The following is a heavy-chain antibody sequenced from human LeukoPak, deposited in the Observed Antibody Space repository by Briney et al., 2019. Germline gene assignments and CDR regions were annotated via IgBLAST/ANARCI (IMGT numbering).Heavy chain of an antibody. Sequence: PSETLSLTCTVSGGSISSYYWSWIRQPPGKGLEWIGYIYYSGSTNYNPSLKSRVTISVDTSKNQFSLKLSSVTAADTAVYYCARRSSSRPVPYYFDYWGQGTLVTVSS. J-gene: IGHJ4*02. CDR2: IYYSGST. CDR1: GGSISSYY. CDR3: ARRSSSRPVPYYFDY. V-gene: IGHV4-59*08. D-gene: IGHD6-13*01.